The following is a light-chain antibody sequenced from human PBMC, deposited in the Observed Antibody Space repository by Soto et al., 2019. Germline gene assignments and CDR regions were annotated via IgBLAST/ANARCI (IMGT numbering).Light chain of an antibody. CDR1: QNIRGNE. V-gene: IGKV3-20*01. CDR2: RGS. Sequence: EVVLTQSPGTLSLSPGERATLSCRASQNIRGNELAWYQQKPGQAPRLLIYRGSSRATGISDRFSGRGSGTDFTLPISRLEPEDFAVYYCQDYGTSAPWTFGQGTKVEIK. J-gene: IGKJ1*01. CDR3: QDYGTSAPWT.